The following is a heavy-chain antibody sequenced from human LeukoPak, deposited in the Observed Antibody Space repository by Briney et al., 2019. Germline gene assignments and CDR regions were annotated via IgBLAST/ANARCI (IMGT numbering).Heavy chain of an antibody. CDR2: ISTSSSYI. D-gene: IGHD2-15*01. CDR3: ARDREGYCSGGSCTNSDY. CDR1: GFTFSSYS. J-gene: IGHJ4*02. Sequence: GGSLRLSCAASGFTFSSYSMNWVRQAPGKGLEWVSSISTSSSYIYYADSVKGRFTISRHNAKNSLFLQMNTLRAEDTAVYYCARDREGYCSGGSCTNSDYWGQGTLVTVSS. V-gene: IGHV3-21*01.